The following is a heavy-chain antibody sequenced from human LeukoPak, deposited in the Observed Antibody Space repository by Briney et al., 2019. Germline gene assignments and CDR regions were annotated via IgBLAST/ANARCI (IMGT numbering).Heavy chain of an antibody. V-gene: IGHV3-23*01. D-gene: IGHD2-2*01. CDR1: GFTFNTYA. J-gene: IGHJ4*02. CDR2: ISGSGVST. Sequence: PGGSLRLSCAASGFTFNTYAMTWVRQAPGKGLEWVSAISGSGVSTYYADSVKGRFTISRDNSKNTLYLQMNSLRAEDTAVYYCAKDCSSTSCPTSDYWGQGTLVTVSS. CDR3: AKDCSSTSCPTSDY.